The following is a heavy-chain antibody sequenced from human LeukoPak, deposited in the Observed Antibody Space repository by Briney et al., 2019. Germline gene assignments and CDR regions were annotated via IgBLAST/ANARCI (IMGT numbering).Heavy chain of an antibody. Sequence: SETLSLTCTVSGGSISSYYWSWIRQHPGKGLEWIGYIYYSGSTDYNPSLRSRVTISVDTSKNQVSLKLSSVTAADTAVYYCVRYSSSSRFDYWGQGTLVTVSS. CDR2: IYYSGST. V-gene: IGHV4-59*01. J-gene: IGHJ4*02. D-gene: IGHD6-6*01. CDR1: GGSISSYY. CDR3: VRYSSSSRFDY.